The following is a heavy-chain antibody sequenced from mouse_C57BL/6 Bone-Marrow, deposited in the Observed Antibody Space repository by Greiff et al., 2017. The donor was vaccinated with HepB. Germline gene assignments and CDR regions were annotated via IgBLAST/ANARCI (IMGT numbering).Heavy chain of an antibody. Sequence: EVKLQESGGGLVQPGGSLKLSCAASGFTFSDYYMYWVRQTPEKRLEWVAYISNGGGSTYYPDTVKGRFTISRDNAKNTLYLQMSRLKSEDTAMYYCARHGGFTRAMDYWGQGTSVTVSS. V-gene: IGHV5-12*01. D-gene: IGHD2-12*01. CDR1: GFTFSDYY. J-gene: IGHJ4*01. CDR2: ISNGGGST. CDR3: ARHGGFTRAMDY.